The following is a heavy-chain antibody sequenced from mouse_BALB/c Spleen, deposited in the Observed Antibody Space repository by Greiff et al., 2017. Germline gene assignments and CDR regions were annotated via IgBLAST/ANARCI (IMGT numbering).Heavy chain of an antibody. J-gene: IGHJ4*01. Sequence: VQLKESGAELVRPGALVKLSCKASGFNIKDYYMHWVKQRPEQGLEWIGWIDPENGNTIYDPKFQGKASITADTSSNTAYLQLSSLTSEDPAVYYCARSGDYDEGYAMDYWGQGTSVTVSS. CDR1: GFNIKDYY. CDR3: ARSGDYDEGYAMDY. CDR2: IDPENGNT. D-gene: IGHD2-4*01. V-gene: IGHV14-1*02.